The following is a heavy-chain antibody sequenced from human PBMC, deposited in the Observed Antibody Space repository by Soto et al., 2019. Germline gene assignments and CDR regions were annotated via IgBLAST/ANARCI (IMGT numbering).Heavy chain of an antibody. CDR2: IYHSGST. J-gene: IGHJ4*02. CDR1: GGSISSGGSS. D-gene: IGHD5-18*01. CDR3: ARDNGYSYGYTLDH. V-gene: IGHV4-30-2*01. Sequence: SETLSLTCAVSGGSISSGGSSWTWIRQPPGKGLEWIGYIYHSGSTYYNPSLKSRVTISVDRSKNQFSLKLSSVTAADTAVYYCARDNGYSYGYTLDHWGQGTLVTVSS.